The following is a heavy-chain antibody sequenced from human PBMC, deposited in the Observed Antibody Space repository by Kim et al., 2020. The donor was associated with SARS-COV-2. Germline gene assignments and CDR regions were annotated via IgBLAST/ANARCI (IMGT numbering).Heavy chain of an antibody. J-gene: IGHJ6*03. V-gene: IGHV4-34*01. CDR1: GGSFSGSY. D-gene: IGHD3-10*01. CDR2: INHSGST. Sequence: SETLSLTCAVYGGSFSGSYWSWIRQPPEKGLEWIGEINHSGSTNYNPSLKSRVTISVDTSKNQFSLKLSSVTATDTAVYYCARGGYGYYGSGSYYSRPNYYYMDVWGKGTTVTVSS. CDR3: ARGGYGYYGSGSYYSRPNYYYMDV.